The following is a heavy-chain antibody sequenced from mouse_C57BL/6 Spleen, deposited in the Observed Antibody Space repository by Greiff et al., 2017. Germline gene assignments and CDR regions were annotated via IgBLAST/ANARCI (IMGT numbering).Heavy chain of an antibody. Sequence: VKVVASGGDLVKPGGSLKLSCAASGFTFSSYGLSWVRQTPDKRLEWVATISSGGSYTYYPDSVKGRFTISRDNAKNTLYLQMSSLKSEDTAMYYCARQTGLYYFDYWGQGTTLTVSS. CDR2: ISSGGSYT. CDR1: GFTFSSYG. CDR3: ARQTGLYYFDY. J-gene: IGHJ2*01. D-gene: IGHD1-2*01. V-gene: IGHV5-6*01.